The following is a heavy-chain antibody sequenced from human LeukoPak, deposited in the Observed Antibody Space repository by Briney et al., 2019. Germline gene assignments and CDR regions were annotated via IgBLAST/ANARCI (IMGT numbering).Heavy chain of an antibody. CDR2: VNLQGRA. CDR1: GGSITNTNY. Sequence: PSETLSLTCGVSGGSITNTNYWTWVRQPPGKGLEWVGEVNLQGRANYNPSLMGRVAISVDTSENHISLQLTSVTAADTAVYYCARGPVVGAGTGFDYWGQGTLVTVSA. CDR3: ARGPVVGAGTGFDY. D-gene: IGHD6-13*01. J-gene: IGHJ4*02. V-gene: IGHV4-4*02.